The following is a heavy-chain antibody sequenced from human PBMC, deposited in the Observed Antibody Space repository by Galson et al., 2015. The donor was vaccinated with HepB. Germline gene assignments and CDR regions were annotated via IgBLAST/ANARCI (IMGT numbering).Heavy chain of an antibody. J-gene: IGHJ3*02. V-gene: IGHV3-30-3*01. CDR3: ARPNYYDSSGYSPDAFDI. Sequence: SLRLSCAASGFTFSSYAMHWVRQAPGKGLEWVAVISYDGSNKYYADSVKGRFTISRDNSKNTLYLQMNSLRAEDTAVYYCARPNYYDSSGYSPDAFDIWGQGTMVTVSS. D-gene: IGHD3-22*01. CDR1: GFTFSSYA. CDR2: ISYDGSNK.